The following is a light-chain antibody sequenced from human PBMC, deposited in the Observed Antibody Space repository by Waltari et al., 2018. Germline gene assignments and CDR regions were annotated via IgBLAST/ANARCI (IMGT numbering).Light chain of an antibody. CDR2: GVS. J-gene: IGKJ2*01. CDR3: QQYGSSRT. V-gene: IGKV3-20*01. CDR1: QSVSSSY. Sequence: EIVLTQSPGTLSLSPGERATLSCRASQSVSSSYLAWYQQKPGQAPRLLIYGVSSRATGIPDRFSGSGSGTDFTLTISRLEPEYFSVYYCQQYGSSRTFGQGTKLEIK.